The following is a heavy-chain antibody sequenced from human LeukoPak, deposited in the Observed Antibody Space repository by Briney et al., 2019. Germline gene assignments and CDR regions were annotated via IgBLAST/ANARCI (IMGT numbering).Heavy chain of an antibody. D-gene: IGHD2-8*02. CDR1: GFTFSSYE. CDR3: ARDIAHCTGDMCYNIRFDF. V-gene: IGHV3-48*01. Sequence: GGSLRLSCAASGFTFSSYEMNWVRQAPGKGLEWLSHISSSGSTIYYADSVKGRFTISRDNAKDSLHLQMNSMRAEDTAVYYCARDIAHCTGDMCYNIRFDFWGQGTLVTVSS. CDR2: ISSSGSTI. J-gene: IGHJ5*01.